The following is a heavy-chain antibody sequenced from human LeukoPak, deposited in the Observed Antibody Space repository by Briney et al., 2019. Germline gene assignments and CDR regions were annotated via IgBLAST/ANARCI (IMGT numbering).Heavy chain of an antibody. Sequence: SETLSLTCAVYGGSFSGYYWSWIRQPPGKGLEWIGEINHSGSTNYNPSLKSRVTISVDTSKNQFSLKLSSVTAADTAVYYCASTNYCSSTSCPYGMDVWGRGTTVTVSS. V-gene: IGHV4-34*01. CDR1: GGSFSGYY. CDR3: ASTNYCSSTSCPYGMDV. J-gene: IGHJ6*02. D-gene: IGHD2-2*01. CDR2: INHSGST.